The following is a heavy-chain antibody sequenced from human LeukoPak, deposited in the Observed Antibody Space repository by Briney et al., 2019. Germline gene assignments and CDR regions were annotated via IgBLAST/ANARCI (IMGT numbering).Heavy chain of an antibody. V-gene: IGHV4-34*01. Sequence: SETLSLTCTVSGGSISSYYWSWIRQPPGKGLEWIGEINHSGSTNYNPSLKSRVTISVDTSKNQFSLKLSSVTAADTAVYYCARGLGDGDYEIDYYYYGMDVWGQGTTVTVSS. CDR2: INHSGST. CDR1: GGSISSYY. CDR3: ARGLGDGDYEIDYYYYGMDV. J-gene: IGHJ6*02. D-gene: IGHD4-17*01.